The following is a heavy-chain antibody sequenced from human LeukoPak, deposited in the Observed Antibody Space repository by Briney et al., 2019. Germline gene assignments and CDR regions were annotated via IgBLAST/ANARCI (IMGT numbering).Heavy chain of an antibody. CDR1: GFTFSSYE. Sequence: GGSLRLSCAASGFTFSSYEMNWVRQAPGKGLEWVSYISSSGSTIYYADSVKGRFTISRDKAKNSLYLQMNSLRAEDTAVYYCARELSSWADYYYYYGMDVWGKGTTVTVSS. CDR3: ARELSSWADYYYYYGMDV. V-gene: IGHV3-48*03. D-gene: IGHD6-13*01. J-gene: IGHJ6*04. CDR2: ISSSGSTI.